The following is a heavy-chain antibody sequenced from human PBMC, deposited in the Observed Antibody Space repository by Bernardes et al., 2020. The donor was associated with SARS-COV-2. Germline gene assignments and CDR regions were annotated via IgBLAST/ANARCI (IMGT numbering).Heavy chain of an antibody. CDR1: GFTFSSYW. D-gene: IGHD2-15*01. CDR3: ARAVPFCSGGSCDAFDI. V-gene: IGHV3-74*01. CDR2: INSAGTST. J-gene: IGHJ3*02. Sequence: GGSLRLSCAASGFTFSSYWMHWVRQAPGKGLVWVSRINSAGTSTNYADSVKGRFTISKDNAKNTLYLQMNSLRAEDTAVYYCARAVPFCSGGSCDAFDIWGQGTMVTVSS.